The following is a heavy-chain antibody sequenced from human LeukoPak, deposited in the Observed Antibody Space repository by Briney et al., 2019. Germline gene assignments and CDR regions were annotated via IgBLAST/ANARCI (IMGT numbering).Heavy chain of an antibody. D-gene: IGHD3-10*01. V-gene: IGHV3-7*01. CDR2: IKQDGSEK. CDR1: GFTFSRYW. Sequence: GGSLRFSCVASGFTFSRYWMSWVRQAPGKGLEWVANIKQDGSEKYYVDSVKGRFTISRDNAKNSLYLQLDSLRAEDTAVYYCARRYFPDDLWGYWGQGTLVTVSS. CDR3: ARRYFPDDLWGY. J-gene: IGHJ4*02.